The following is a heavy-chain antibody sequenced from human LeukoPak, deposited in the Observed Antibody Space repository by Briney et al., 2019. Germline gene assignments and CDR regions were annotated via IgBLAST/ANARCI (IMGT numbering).Heavy chain of an antibody. J-gene: IGHJ4*02. Sequence: GESLKISCKASGYRFTSYWIGWVRQMPGKGLEWMGIINPRDSDTRYSPSFQGQVTISADKSISTAYLQWSSLKASDTAMYYCARWGGYCSGGNCYPLYYFDYWGQGTLVTVSS. D-gene: IGHD2-15*01. CDR1: GYRFTSYW. V-gene: IGHV5-51*01. CDR2: INPRDSDT. CDR3: ARWGGYCSGGNCYPLYYFDY.